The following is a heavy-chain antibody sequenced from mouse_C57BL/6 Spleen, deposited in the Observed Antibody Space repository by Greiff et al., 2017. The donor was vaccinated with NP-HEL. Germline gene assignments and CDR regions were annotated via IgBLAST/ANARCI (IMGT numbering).Heavy chain of an antibody. CDR3: ARGGLRGYYFDY. J-gene: IGHJ2*01. CDR1: GYTFTSYW. CDR2: IDPSDSYT. V-gene: IGHV1-50*01. D-gene: IGHD2-2*01. Sequence: VQLQQPGAELVKPGASVKLSCKASGYTFTSYWMQWVKQRPGQGLEWIGEIDPSDSYTNYNQKFKGKATLTVDTSSSTAYMQLSSLTSEDSAVYYCARGGLRGYYFDYWGQGTTLTVSS.